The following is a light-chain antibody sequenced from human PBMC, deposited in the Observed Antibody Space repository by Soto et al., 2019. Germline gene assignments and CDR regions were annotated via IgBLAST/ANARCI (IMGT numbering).Light chain of an antibody. CDR1: SSDVGSYKF. CDR3: CSYAGGSTWV. J-gene: IGLJ3*02. V-gene: IGLV2-23*01. CDR2: EGT. Sequence: QSALTQPASVSGSPGQSITISCTGTSSDVGSYKFVSWYQQHPGKAPKLMIYEGTKRPSGVSNRFSGSKSGNTASLTVSGLQAEDEADYYCCSYAGGSTWVFGGGTKLTVL.